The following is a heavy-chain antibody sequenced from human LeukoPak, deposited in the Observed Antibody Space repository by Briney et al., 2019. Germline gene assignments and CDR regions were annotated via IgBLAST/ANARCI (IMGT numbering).Heavy chain of an antibody. CDR1: GGSISSYY. Sequence: SETLSLTCTVSGGSISSYYWSWIRQPPGKGLEWIGYIYYSGSTNYNPSLKSRVTISVDTSKSRFSLKLSSVTAADTAVYYCARRAYGSGSFFDYWGQGTLVTVSS. J-gene: IGHJ4*02. V-gene: IGHV4-59*08. D-gene: IGHD3-10*01. CDR2: IYYSGST. CDR3: ARRAYGSGSFFDY.